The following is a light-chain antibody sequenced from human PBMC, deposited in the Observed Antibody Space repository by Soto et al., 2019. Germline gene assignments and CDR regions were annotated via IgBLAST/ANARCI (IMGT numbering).Light chain of an antibody. CDR2: WAS. Sequence: DIVMTQSPDSLAVSLGERVTISCKSSQSVLYSSNNRNYLGWFQQKPGQPPKLLIYWASTRESGVPDRFSGSGGVRDLALSTNTLQAEDVAVYYCQQYYNTQLTVGGGTKVDIK. CDR1: QSVLYSSNNRNY. V-gene: IGKV4-1*01. J-gene: IGKJ4*01. CDR3: QQYYNTQLT.